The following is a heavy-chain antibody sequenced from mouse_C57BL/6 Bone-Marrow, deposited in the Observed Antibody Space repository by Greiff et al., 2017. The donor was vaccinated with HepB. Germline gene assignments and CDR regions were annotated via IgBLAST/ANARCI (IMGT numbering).Heavy chain of an antibody. CDR1: GYAFSSSW. D-gene: IGHD2-14*01. Sequence: VQLQQSGPELVKPGASVKISCKASGYAFSSSWMNWVKQRPGKGLEWIGRIYPGDGDTNYNGKFKSKATLTVDKSSSTAYMQLSSLTSEDSAVYYCARSGLGTTFDYWGQGTTLTVSS. CDR2: IYPGDGDT. V-gene: IGHV1-82*01. CDR3: ARSGLGTTFDY. J-gene: IGHJ2*01.